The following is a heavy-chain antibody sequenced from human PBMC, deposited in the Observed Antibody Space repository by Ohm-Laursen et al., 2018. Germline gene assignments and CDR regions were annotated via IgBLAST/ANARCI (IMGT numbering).Heavy chain of an antibody. CDR1: GFTFSSYS. D-gene: IGHD1-26*01. Sequence: SLRLSCLASGFTFSSYSMNWVRQAPGKGLEWVSSISSSSSYIYYADSVKGRFTISRDNAKNSLYLQMNSLRAEDTAVYYCAREAEGATFDYWGQGTLVTVSS. CDR2: ISSSSSYI. CDR3: AREAEGATFDY. V-gene: IGHV3-21*01. J-gene: IGHJ4*02.